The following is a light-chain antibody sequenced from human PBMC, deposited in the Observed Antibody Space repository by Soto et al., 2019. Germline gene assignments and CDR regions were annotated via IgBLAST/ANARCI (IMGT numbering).Light chain of an antibody. CDR2: GAS. CDR3: QQYISSPWT. CDR1: QSVSSNS. J-gene: IGKJ1*01. V-gene: IGKV3-20*01. Sequence: EIVLTQSPGTLSLSPGERATLSCRASQSVSSNSLAWYQHRPGQAPRLLMYGASSRATGLPDRFSGSGSGSGTDFTLTISRLEPEDFAVYYCQQYISSPWTFGQGTKVEIK.